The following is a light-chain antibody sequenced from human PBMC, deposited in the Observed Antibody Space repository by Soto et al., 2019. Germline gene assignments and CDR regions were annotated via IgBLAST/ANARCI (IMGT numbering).Light chain of an antibody. CDR2: EGS. CDR1: SSDVGSHNL. CDR3: CSYAGSDTWV. V-gene: IGLV2-23*01. J-gene: IGLJ3*02. Sequence: QSVLTQPASVSGSPGQSITISCTGTSSDVGSHNLVSWYQQHPGKAPKLMIYEGSKRPSGVSNRFSGSKSGNTASLTISGLQAEDEADYYCCSYAGSDTWVFGGGTKLTVL.